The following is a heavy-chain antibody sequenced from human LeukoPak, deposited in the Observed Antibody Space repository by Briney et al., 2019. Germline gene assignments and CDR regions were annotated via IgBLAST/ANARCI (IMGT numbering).Heavy chain of an antibody. J-gene: IGHJ4*02. CDR2: IYYSGST. CDR3: ARSEHVDTAMVLY. V-gene: IGHV4-59*01. D-gene: IGHD5-18*01. Sequence: SGTLSLTCTVSGGSISSYYWSWIRQPPGKGLEWIGYIYYSGSTNYNPSLKSRVTISVDTSKNQFSLKLSSVTAADTAVYYCARSEHVDTAMVLYWGQGTLVTVSS. CDR1: GGSISSYY.